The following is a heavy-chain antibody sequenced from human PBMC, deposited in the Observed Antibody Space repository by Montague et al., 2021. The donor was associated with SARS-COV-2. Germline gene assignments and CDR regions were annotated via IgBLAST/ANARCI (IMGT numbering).Heavy chain of an antibody. J-gene: IGHJ6*02. CDR2: ISYSGST. CDR1: GGSFSGYY. V-gene: IGHV4-59*01. Sequence: SETLSLTCAVYGGSFSGYYRSWIRQPPGRGPQWIGYISYSGSTNYNPSLKSRVTISVDTSKNHFTLRLSFVTAADTAVYYCANFRRTQLLFGTLYYGMDVWGQGTTVTVSS. D-gene: IGHD2-2*01. CDR3: ANFRRTQLLFGTLYYGMDV.